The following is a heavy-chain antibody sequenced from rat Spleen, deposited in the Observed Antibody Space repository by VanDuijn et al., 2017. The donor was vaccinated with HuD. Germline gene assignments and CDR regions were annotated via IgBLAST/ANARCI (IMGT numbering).Heavy chain of an antibody. CDR3: ARHLREASGVMDV. J-gene: IGHJ4*01. Sequence: QVQLKESGPGLVQPSQTLSLTCTVSGFSLTSYHVSWVRQPPGKSLVWMGIIWAGGGTNHNSAVQSRLSISRDTSKSQVFLKRNSLQPEDTGTYYCARHLREASGVMDVWGQGVSVTVSS. D-gene: IGHD4-3*01. CDR2: IWAGGGT. V-gene: IGHV2-72*01. CDR1: GFSLTSYH.